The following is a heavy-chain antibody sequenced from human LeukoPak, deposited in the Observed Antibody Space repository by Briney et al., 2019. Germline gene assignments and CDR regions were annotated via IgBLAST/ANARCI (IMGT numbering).Heavy chain of an antibody. CDR2: IWYDGINK. CDR1: GFTFSSYG. CDR3: ARDQGRIAAAGNYLSSGY. V-gene: IGHV3-33*01. Sequence: GESLRLSCAASGFTFSSYGMHWVRQAPGKGLEWGAVIWYDGINKYYADSVKVRVTISKDNSKNTLSLQMNSLRPEDTAVYYCARDQGRIAAAGNYLSSGYWGQGTLVTVSS. J-gene: IGHJ4*02. D-gene: IGHD6-13*01.